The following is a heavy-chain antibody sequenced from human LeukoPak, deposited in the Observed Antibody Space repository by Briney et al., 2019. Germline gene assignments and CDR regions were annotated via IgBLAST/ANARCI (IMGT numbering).Heavy chain of an antibody. CDR3: ARDQSYGDFLY. CDR2: IYYSGTT. D-gene: IGHD4-17*01. V-gene: IGHV4-59*01. Sequence: SETLSLTCTVSGDSISNYYWNWIRQTPGKGLEWIGYIYYSGTTNYNPSLRSRVTISLDTSKNQFSLNLRSVTAADTAVYFCARDQSYGDFLYWGQGTLVTVSS. CDR1: GDSISNYY. J-gene: IGHJ4*02.